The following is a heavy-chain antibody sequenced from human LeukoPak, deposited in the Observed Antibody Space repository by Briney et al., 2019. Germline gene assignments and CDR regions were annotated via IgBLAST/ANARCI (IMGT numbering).Heavy chain of an antibody. CDR2: INPSGGST. J-gene: IGHJ3*02. D-gene: IGHD5-12*01. CDR1: GYTFTIYY. CDR3: ARELSVYSGYDHDAFDI. Sequence: ALVKVSCKASGYTFTIYYIHWVRQAPGQGLEWMGIINPSGGSTSYAQKFQGRVTMTRDTSTSTVYMELSSLRSEDTAVYYCARELSVYSGYDHDAFDIWGQGTMVTVSS. V-gene: IGHV1-46*01.